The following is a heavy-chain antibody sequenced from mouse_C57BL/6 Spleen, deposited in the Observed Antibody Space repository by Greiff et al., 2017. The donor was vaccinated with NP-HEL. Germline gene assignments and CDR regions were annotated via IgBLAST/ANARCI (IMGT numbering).Heavy chain of an antibody. Sequence: QVQLKQPGAELVRPGSSVKLSCKASGYTFTSYWMHWVKQRPIQGLEWIGNIDPSDSETHYNQKFKDKATLTVDKSSSTAYMQLSSLTSEDSAVYYCARYGNGAMDYWGQGTSVTVSS. D-gene: IGHD2-1*01. J-gene: IGHJ4*01. V-gene: IGHV1-52*01. CDR3: ARYGNGAMDY. CDR2: IDPSDSET. CDR1: GYTFTSYW.